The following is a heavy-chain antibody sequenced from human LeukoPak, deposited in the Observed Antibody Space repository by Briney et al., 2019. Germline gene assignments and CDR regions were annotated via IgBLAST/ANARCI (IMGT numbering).Heavy chain of an antibody. V-gene: IGHV4-61*02. Sequence: SETLSLTCAVSGGSISSGGYYWSWIRQPAGKGLEWIGRIYTSGSTNYNPSLKSRVTMSVDTSKNQFSLKLSSVTAADTAVYYCARVGGDYQDAPDDAFDIWGQGTMVTVSS. D-gene: IGHD4-17*01. CDR1: GGSISSGGYY. CDR3: ARVGGDYQDAPDDAFDI. CDR2: IYTSGST. J-gene: IGHJ3*02.